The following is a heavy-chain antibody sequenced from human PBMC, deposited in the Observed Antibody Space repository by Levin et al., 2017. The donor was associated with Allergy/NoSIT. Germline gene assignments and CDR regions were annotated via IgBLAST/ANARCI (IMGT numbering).Heavy chain of an antibody. Sequence: SETLSLTCTVSGGSISSYYWSWIRQPPGKGLEWIGYIYYSGSTNYNPSLKSRVTISVDTSKNQFSLKLSSVTAADTAVYYCAREMSTAMANYFDYWGQGTLVTVSS. J-gene: IGHJ4*02. CDR1: GGSISSYY. CDR2: IYYSGST. D-gene: IGHD5-18*01. CDR3: AREMSTAMANYFDY. V-gene: IGHV4-59*01.